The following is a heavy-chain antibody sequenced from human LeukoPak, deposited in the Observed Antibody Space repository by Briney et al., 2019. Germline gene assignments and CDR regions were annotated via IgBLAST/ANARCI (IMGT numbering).Heavy chain of an antibody. J-gene: IGHJ4*02. CDR1: GFTFSSYG. CDR2: RRYDGSNK. Sequence: PGGSLRLSCAASGFTFSSYGMHWVRQAPGKGLEWVAFRRYDGSNKYYADSVKGRFTISRDNSKNTLYLQMNSLRAEDTAVYYCAKDRDRYCSSTSCLYDYWGQGTLVTVSS. CDR3: AKDRDRYCSSTSCLYDY. D-gene: IGHD2-2*01. V-gene: IGHV3-30*02.